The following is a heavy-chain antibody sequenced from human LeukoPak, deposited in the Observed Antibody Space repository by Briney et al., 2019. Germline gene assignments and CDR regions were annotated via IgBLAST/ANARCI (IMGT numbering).Heavy chain of an antibody. D-gene: IGHD3-3*01. V-gene: IGHV1-18*01. Sequence: ASVKVSCKASGYTFTSYGISWVRQAPGQGLEWMGWISAYNGNTNYAQKLQSRVTMTTDTSTSTAYMELRSLRSDDTAVYYCARIPKSYYDFWSGYDYGMDVWGQGTTVTVSS. J-gene: IGHJ6*02. CDR1: GYTFTSYG. CDR3: ARIPKSYYDFWSGYDYGMDV. CDR2: ISAYNGNT.